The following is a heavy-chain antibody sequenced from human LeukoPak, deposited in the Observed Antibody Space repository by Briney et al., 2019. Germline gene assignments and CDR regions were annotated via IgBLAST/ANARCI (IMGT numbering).Heavy chain of an antibody. CDR2: ISGSGGST. J-gene: IGHJ4*02. CDR3: AKRSGYYRAYFDY. D-gene: IGHD3-22*01. CDR1: GFTFSSYA. V-gene: IGHV3-23*01. Sequence: GGSLRLSCAASGFTFSSYAMSWVRQAPGKGLEWVSAISGSGGSTYYADSVKGRFTTSRDNSKNTLYLQMNSLRAEDTAVYYCAKRSGYYRAYFDYWGQGTLVTVSS.